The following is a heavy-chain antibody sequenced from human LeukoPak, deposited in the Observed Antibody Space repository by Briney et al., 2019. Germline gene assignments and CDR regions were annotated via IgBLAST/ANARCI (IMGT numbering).Heavy chain of an antibody. Sequence: GGSLRLSCAASGFTFSSYGMHWVRQAPGKGLEWVAVISYDGGNKYYADSVKGRFTISRDNSKNTLYLQMNSLRAEDTAVYYCAKDALVVVTNIYFDYWGQGTLVTVSS. J-gene: IGHJ4*02. D-gene: IGHD3-22*01. V-gene: IGHV3-30*18. CDR2: ISYDGGNK. CDR3: AKDALVVVTNIYFDY. CDR1: GFTFSSYG.